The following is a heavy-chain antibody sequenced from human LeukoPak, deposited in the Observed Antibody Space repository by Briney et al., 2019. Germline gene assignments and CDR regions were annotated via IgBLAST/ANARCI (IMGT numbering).Heavy chain of an antibody. D-gene: IGHD2-21*02. V-gene: IGHV1-69*13. J-gene: IGHJ4*02. CDR2: IIPIFGTA. CDR3: ARGAAYCGGDCYPPGY. CDR1: GYTFTSYA. Sequence: SVKVSCKASGYTFTSYAISWVRQAPGQGLEWMGGIIPIFGTANYAQKFQGRVTITADESTSTAYMELSSLRSEDTAVYYCARGAAYCGGDCYPPGYWGQGTLVTVSS.